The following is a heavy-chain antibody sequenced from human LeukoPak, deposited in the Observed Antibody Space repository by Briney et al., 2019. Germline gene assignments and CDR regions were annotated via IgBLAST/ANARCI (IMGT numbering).Heavy chain of an antibody. D-gene: IGHD6-13*01. CDR1: GGSISSYY. V-gene: IGHV4-59*01. J-gene: IGHJ4*02. CDR3: ARGVYIAAAQYGY. Sequence: SETLSLTCTASGGSISSYYWSWIRQPPGKGLEWIGYIYCSGTTNYNPSLKSRVTISVDTSKNQFSLKLGSVTAADTAVYYCARGVYIAAAQYGYWGQGTLVTVSS. CDR2: IYCSGTT.